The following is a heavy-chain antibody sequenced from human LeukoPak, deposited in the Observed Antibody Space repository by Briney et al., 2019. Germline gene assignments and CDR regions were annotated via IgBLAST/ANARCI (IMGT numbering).Heavy chain of an antibody. V-gene: IGHV3-7*01. Sequence: GGSLRLSCAASGFTFSSYWMSWVRQAPGKGLEWVVNIKQDGNEKYYVDSVKGRFTISRDNAKNSLYVQMNSLRAEDTAVYYCARDTGYGFDYWGQGTLVTVSS. J-gene: IGHJ4*02. CDR1: GFTFSSYW. CDR2: IKQDGNEK. D-gene: IGHD5-18*01. CDR3: ARDTGYGFDY.